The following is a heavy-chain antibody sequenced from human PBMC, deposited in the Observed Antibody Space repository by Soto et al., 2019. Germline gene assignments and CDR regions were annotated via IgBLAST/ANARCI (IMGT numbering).Heavy chain of an antibody. D-gene: IGHD5-18*01. CDR1: GGSISSGGYS. CDR3: ASTESGYSYGFEY. CDR2: IYHSGST. J-gene: IGHJ4*02. Sequence: SETLSLTCAVSGGSISSGGYSWSWIRQPPGKGLEWIGYIYHSGSTYYNPSLKSRVTISVDRSKNQFSLKLSSVTAADTAVYYCASTESGYSYGFEYWGQGTLVTVSS. V-gene: IGHV4-30-2*01.